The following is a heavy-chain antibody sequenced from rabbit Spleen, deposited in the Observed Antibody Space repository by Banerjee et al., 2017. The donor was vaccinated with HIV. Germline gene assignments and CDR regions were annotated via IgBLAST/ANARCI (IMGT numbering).Heavy chain of an antibody. J-gene: IGHJ4*01. Sequence: QEQLEESGGDLVKPGASLTLTCKASGFDFSSSDYMCWVRQAPGKGLEWISCIAGSSSGFTYSATWAKGRFTCSKTSSTTVTLQMTSLTAADTATYFCASDTSSGWGVVSYYFNLWGPGTLVTVS. D-gene: IGHD4-1*01. CDR1: GFDFSSSDY. CDR3: ASDTSSGWGVVSYYFNL. V-gene: IGHV1S45*01. CDR2: IAGSSSGFT.